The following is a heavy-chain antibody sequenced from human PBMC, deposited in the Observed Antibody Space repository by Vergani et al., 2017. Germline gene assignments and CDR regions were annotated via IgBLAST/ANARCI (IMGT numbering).Heavy chain of an antibody. CDR2: ISGSGGST. CDR3: AKGGWNYWFDS. Sequence: EVQLLESGGDLVQPGGSLRLSCAASGFTFNHYAMNWVRQAPGKGLEWVSGISGSGGSTYYAGSVKGRFTISRDSSKNTLYLQMNSLSAGDTAIYYCAKGGWNYWFDSWGQGTLVIVS. V-gene: IGHV3-23*01. J-gene: IGHJ5*01. CDR1: GFTFNHYA. D-gene: IGHD1-1*01.